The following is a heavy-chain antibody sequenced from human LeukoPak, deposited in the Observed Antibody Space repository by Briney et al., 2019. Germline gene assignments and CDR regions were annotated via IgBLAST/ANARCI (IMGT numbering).Heavy chain of an antibody. D-gene: IGHD6-19*01. CDR2: IYYRGST. CDR3: ARPAVAGTNLVAFDI. V-gene: IGHV4-39*01. J-gene: IGHJ3*02. Sequence: PSETLSLTCTVSGGSISSSSYYWGWLRQPPGKGLEWIGSIYYRGSTYYNSSLKSRVTISVDTSKNQFSLKLSSVTAADTAVYYCARPAVAGTNLVAFDIWGQGTMVTVSS. CDR1: GGSISSSSYY.